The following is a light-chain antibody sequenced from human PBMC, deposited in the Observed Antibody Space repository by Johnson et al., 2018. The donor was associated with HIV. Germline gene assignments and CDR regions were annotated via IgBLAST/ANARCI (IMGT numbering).Light chain of an antibody. J-gene: IGLJ1*01. CDR1: SSTIGNND. CDR2: ENN. V-gene: IGLV1-51*02. CDR3: AAWDSSLSAYV. Sequence: QSVLTQPPSVSAAPGQKVTISCSGSSSTIGNNDVSWYQQLPGTAPKLLIYENNKRPSGIPDRFSGSKSGTSASLAISGLQAEDEADYYCAAWDSSLSAYVFGTGTKVTVL.